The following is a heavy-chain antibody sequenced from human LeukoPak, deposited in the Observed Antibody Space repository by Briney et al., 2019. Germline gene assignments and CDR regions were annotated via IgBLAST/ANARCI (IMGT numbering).Heavy chain of an antibody. CDR2: VSYSGST. CDR3: ARVAIAARDYYYYMDV. CDR1: GGSINTFY. Sequence: SETLSLTCTVSGGSINTFYWSWIRQPPGKGLEWVGYVSYSGSTVYNPSLKSRVTISVDMSKNQFSLRLSSVTAADTAVYYCARVAIAARDYYYYMDVWGKGTTVTVSS. D-gene: IGHD6-6*01. J-gene: IGHJ6*03. V-gene: IGHV4-59*01.